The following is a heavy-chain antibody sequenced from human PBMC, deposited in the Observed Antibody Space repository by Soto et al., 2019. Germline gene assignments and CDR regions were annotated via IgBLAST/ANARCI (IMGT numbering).Heavy chain of an antibody. J-gene: IGHJ4*02. V-gene: IGHV1-69*01. CDR3: ARDGGWHSGGIDY. D-gene: IGHD2-15*01. CDR2: IIPIFGIA. CDR1: GFTFGNSA. Sequence: QLVQSGPEVKKPGTSVRVSCKAPGFTFGNSAVHWVRQAPGQGLEWMGEIIPIFGIANYAQKFQGRVTITADESTSTAYMELSSLRSEDTAVYYCARDGGWHSGGIDYWGQGTLVTVSS.